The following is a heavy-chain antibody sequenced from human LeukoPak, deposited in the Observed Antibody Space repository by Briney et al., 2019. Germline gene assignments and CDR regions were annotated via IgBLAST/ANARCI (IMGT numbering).Heavy chain of an antibody. CDR1: GGSISSYY. CDR2: IYYSGST. J-gene: IGHJ4*02. CDR3: ARHSSGGDFYFDY. D-gene: IGHD2-21*01. V-gene: IGHV4-59*08. Sequence: SETLSLTCTVSGGSISSYYWSWIRQPPGKGLEWIGYIYYSGSTNYNPSLKSRVTISVDTSKNQFSLKLSSVTAADTTVYYCARHSSGGDFYFDYWGQGTLVTVSS.